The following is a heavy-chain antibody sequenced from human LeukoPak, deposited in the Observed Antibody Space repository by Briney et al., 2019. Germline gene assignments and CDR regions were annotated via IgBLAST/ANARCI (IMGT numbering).Heavy chain of an antibody. V-gene: IGHV3-74*01. J-gene: IGHJ6*02. CDR2: INNDGSST. CDR3: ARDLMDYDVSTGLHHYYMDV. CDR1: GFTFTSYW. D-gene: IGHD3-9*01. Sequence: PGGSLRLSCTASGFTFTSYWMQWVRQAPGEGLVWVSCINNDGSSTNYADSVKGRFTISRDNAKNTLYLQMNTLRVEDTAVYYCARDLMDYDVSTGLHHYYMDVWGQGTTVTVSS.